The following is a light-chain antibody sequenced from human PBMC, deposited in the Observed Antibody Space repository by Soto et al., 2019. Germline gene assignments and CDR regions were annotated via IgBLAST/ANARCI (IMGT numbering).Light chain of an antibody. Sequence: QSALTQPASVSGSPGQSITISCTGTSSDVGGYNYVSWYQQHPGKAPKLFIYEVSNRPSGVSNRFSGSKSGNTASLTVSGLQAEDEADYYCSSYSSVTTLWVFGGGTKLTVL. CDR1: SSDVGGYNY. CDR2: EVS. V-gene: IGLV2-14*01. CDR3: SSYSSVTTLWV. J-gene: IGLJ3*02.